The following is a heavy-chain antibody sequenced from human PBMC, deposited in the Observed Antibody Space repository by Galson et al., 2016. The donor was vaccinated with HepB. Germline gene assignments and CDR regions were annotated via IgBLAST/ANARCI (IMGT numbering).Heavy chain of an antibody. D-gene: IGHD6-6*01. J-gene: IGHJ4*02. CDR1: GYSFTSYW. CDR3: ARSGDIASRPTFFNY. V-gene: IGHV5-51*01. CDR2: MYPGDSDI. Sequence: QSGAEVKKPGESLKISCQGSGYSFTSYWIGWVRQMPGKGLEWMGIMYPGDSDIRYSPSFQGQVTISADTSISAAYLHWSSLKASDTAMYYCARSGDIASRPTFFNYWGQGTLVTVSS.